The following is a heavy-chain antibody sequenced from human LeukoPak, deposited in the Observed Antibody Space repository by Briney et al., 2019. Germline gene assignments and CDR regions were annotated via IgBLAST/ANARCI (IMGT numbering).Heavy chain of an antibody. CDR1: GFTFDDYD. D-gene: IGHD4-17*01. V-gene: IGHV3-7*01. Sequence: GGSLRLSCAASGFTFDDYDLSWVRQAPGKGLEWVANIKQDGSEKYYVDSVKGRFTISRDNAKNSLYLQMNSLRAEDTAVYYCARVGGTVTTFDYWGQGTLVTVSS. J-gene: IGHJ4*02. CDR3: ARVGGTVTTFDY. CDR2: IKQDGSEK.